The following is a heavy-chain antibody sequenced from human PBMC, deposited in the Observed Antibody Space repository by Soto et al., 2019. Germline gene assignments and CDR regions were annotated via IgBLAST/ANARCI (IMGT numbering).Heavy chain of an antibody. D-gene: IGHD3-10*01. CDR2: IWYDGSNK. CDR1: GFTFSSYG. J-gene: IGHJ4*02. Sequence: QVQLVESGGGVVQPGRSLRLSCAASGFTFSSYGMHWVRQAPGKGLEWVALIWYDGSNKYYADSVKGRFTISRDNSKNTLYLQMNSLRAEGTAVYYCARGGITPDYWGQGTLVTVSS. V-gene: IGHV3-33*01. CDR3: ARGGITPDY.